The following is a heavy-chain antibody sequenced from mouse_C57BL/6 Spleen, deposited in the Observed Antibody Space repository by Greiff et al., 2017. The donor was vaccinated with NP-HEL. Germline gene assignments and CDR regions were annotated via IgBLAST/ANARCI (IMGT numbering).Heavy chain of an antibody. V-gene: IGHV1-82*01. D-gene: IGHD2-4*01. J-gene: IGHJ3*01. CDR3: ARNDYDWFAY. Sequence: LVKPGASVKISCKASGYAFSSSWMNWVKQRPGKGLEWIGRIYPGDGDTNYNGKFKGKATLTADKSSSTAYMQLSSLTSEDSAVYFCARNDYDWFAYWGQGTLVTVSA. CDR2: IYPGDGDT. CDR1: GYAFSSSW.